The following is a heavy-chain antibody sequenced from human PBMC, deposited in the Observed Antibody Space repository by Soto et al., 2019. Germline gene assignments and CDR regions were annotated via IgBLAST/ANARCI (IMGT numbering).Heavy chain of an antibody. D-gene: IGHD3-22*01. Sequence: QVQLVQSGAEVKKPGSSVKVSCKASGGTFSSYAISWVRQAPGQGLEWVGGIIPIFGTANYAQKFQGRVTITADESTSTAYMELSSLRSEDTAVYYCARDQYYYDSSGYYTGYYFDYWGQGTLVTVSS. CDR3: ARDQYYYDSSGYYTGYYFDY. J-gene: IGHJ4*02. V-gene: IGHV1-69*12. CDR2: IIPIFGTA. CDR1: GGTFSSYA.